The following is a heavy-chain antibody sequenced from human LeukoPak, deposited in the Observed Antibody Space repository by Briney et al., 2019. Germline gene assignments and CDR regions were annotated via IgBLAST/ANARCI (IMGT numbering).Heavy chain of an antibody. D-gene: IGHD2-15*01. Sequence: GASVKVSCKASGGTFSSYAISWVRQAPGQGLEWTGRIIPIFGTANYAQKFQGRVTITTDESTSTAYMELSSLRSEDTAVYYCARSTGYCSGGSCSAFGYWGQGTLVTVSS. J-gene: IGHJ4*02. CDR2: IIPIFGTA. V-gene: IGHV1-69*05. CDR1: GGTFSSYA. CDR3: ARSTGYCSGGSCSAFGY.